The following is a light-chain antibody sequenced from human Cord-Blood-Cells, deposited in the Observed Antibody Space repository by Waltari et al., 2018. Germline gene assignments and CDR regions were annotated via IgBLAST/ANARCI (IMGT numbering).Light chain of an antibody. CDR3: AAWDDSLNGWV. CDR1: SSDVGGYNY. CDR2: DVS. Sequence: QSALTQPAPVSGSPGQSITISCTGTSSDVGGYNYVSWYQQHPGKAPKLMIYDVSKRPSGVSNRFSGSKSGNTASLAISGLQSEDEADYYCAAWDDSLNGWVFGGGTKLTVL. J-gene: IGLJ3*02. V-gene: IGLV2-14*01.